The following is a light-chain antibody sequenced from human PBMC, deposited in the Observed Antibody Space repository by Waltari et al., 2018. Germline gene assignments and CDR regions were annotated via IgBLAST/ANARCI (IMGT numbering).Light chain of an antibody. CDR2: GAF. J-gene: IGKJ1*01. CDR3: KEYNNWPRT. Sequence: EIVMTQSPATLSVSPGERATLSCRASQSVSSNLAWYQQKPGKAPRLLIYGAFTIATSIPAWFTGNGTGTEFTLTISSLQTENFTVYCCKEYNNWPRTFGTGTKLEI. CDR1: QSVSSN. V-gene: IGKV3-15*01.